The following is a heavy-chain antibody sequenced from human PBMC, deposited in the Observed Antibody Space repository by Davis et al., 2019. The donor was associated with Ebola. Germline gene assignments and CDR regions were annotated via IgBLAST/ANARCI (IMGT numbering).Heavy chain of an antibody. V-gene: IGHV3-11*01. Sequence: GGSLRLSCAASGFTFSDYYMSCIRQAPGKGLEWVSYISSSGSTIYYADSVKGRFTISRDNAKNSLYLQMNSLRAEDTAVYYCARGHSLYDIIGYYYGMDVWGQGTTVTVSS. J-gene: IGHJ6*02. CDR1: GFTFSDYY. D-gene: IGHD3-9*01. CDR3: ARGHSLYDIIGYYYGMDV. CDR2: ISSSGSTI.